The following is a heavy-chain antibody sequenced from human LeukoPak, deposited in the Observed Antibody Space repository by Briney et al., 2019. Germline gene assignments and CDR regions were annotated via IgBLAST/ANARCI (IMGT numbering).Heavy chain of an antibody. J-gene: IGHJ4*02. CDR1: GFIFSSYG. D-gene: IGHD3-10*01. V-gene: IGHV3-30*18. CDR2: ISYDGSNK. CDR3: AKVLWFGELLQGLDY. Sequence: GGSLRLSCAAYGFIFSSYGMHWVRQAPGQGMEWVAVISYDGSNKYYAVSVKGRFTISRDNSKNTLYLQMNSLRAEDTAVYYCAKVLWFGELLQGLDYWGQGTLVTVSS.